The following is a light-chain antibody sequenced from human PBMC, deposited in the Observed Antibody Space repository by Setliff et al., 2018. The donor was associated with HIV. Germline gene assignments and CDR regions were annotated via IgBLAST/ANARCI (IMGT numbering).Light chain of an antibody. V-gene: IGLV2-14*01. CDR2: EVR. Sequence: QSALTQPASVSGSPGQSITISCTGTSSDVGGYSHVSWYQQHPGKAPKLIIYEVRNRPSGVSNRFSGSKPGNTASLTISGLQAEDEADYYCSSYAITNTLPFGTGTKVTVL. J-gene: IGLJ1*01. CDR1: SSDVGGYSH. CDR3: SSYAITNTLP.